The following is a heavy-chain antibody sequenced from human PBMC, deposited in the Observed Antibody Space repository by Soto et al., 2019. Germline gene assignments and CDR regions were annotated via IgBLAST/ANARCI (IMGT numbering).Heavy chain of an antibody. CDR2: INHSGST. CDR3: ARVGSYGDYVLIYYFDY. V-gene: IGHV4-34*01. Sequence: SETLSLTCAVYGGSFSGYYWSWIRQPPGKGLEWIGEINHSGSTNYNPSLKSRVTISVDTSKNQFSLKLSSVTAADTAVYYCARVGSYGDYVLIYYFDYWGQGTLVTVSS. D-gene: IGHD4-17*01. CDR1: GGSFSGYY. J-gene: IGHJ4*02.